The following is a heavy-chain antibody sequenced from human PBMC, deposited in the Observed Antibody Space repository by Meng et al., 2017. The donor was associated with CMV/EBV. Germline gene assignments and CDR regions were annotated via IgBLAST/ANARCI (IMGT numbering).Heavy chain of an antibody. V-gene: IGHV4-30-4*08. D-gene: IGHD3-3*01. Sequence: QVQPQGSGPGLVKPSQTLSPTCTVSGGSISSGDYYWSWIRQPPGKGLEWIGYIYYSGSTYYNPSLKSRVTISVDTSKNQFSLKLSSVTAADTAVYYCARDNRRGGVDYWGQGTLVTVSS. CDR2: IYYSGST. CDR1: GGSISSGDYY. J-gene: IGHJ4*02. CDR3: ARDNRRGGVDY.